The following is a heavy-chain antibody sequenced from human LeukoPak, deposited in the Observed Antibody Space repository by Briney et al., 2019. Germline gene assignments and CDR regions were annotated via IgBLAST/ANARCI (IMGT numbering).Heavy chain of an antibody. V-gene: IGHV3-30*01. Sequence: GGSLRLSCAASGFTFSSYAMHWVRQAPGKGPEWVAVISYDGSNKYYADSVKGRFTISRDNSKNTLYLQMNSLRAEDTAVYYCARAPLIKYSGSYYYRGQGTLVTVSS. J-gene: IGHJ4*02. CDR1: GFTFSSYA. CDR3: ARAPLIKYSGSYYY. D-gene: IGHD1-26*01. CDR2: ISYDGSNK.